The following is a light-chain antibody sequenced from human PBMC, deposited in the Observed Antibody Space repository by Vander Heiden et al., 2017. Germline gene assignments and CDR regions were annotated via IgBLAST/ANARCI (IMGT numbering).Light chain of an antibody. V-gene: IGKV3-15*01. CDR1: QSVSSN. CDR2: GAS. J-gene: IGKJ4*01. Sequence: EIVMTQSPATLSVSPGERITLSCRASQSVSSNLAWYQQKPGQAPRLLIYGASTRATGIPARFSGSGSGTEFTLTISSLQSEDFAVYYCQQYSNSPPLTFGGGTKVEIK. CDR3: QQYSNSPPLT.